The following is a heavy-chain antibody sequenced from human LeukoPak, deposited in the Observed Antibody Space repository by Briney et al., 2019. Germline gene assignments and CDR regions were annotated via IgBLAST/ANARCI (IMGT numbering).Heavy chain of an antibody. CDR1: GYTFTSDY. CDR2: INPSGGST. V-gene: IGHV1-46*01. Sequence: ASVKFSCKASGYTFTSDYMHCVRQAPGQGLERMGVINPSGGSTSYAQKFQGRVTMTRDTSTSTVYMELSSLRSEDTAVYYCAREYCSGGSCYGLDYWGQGTLVTVSS. CDR3: AREYCSGGSCYGLDY. J-gene: IGHJ4*02. D-gene: IGHD2-15*01.